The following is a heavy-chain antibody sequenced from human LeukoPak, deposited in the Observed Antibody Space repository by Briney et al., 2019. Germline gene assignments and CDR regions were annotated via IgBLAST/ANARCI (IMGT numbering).Heavy chain of an antibody. Sequence: GGSLRLSCAASGFTFNTYWMNWVRQAPGKGLEWVANIKQDGSEKYYVDSVKGRFTISRDNAKNSLYLQMNSLRAEDTAVYYCARQPFLTIFGVVIGGYFDYWGQGTLVTVSS. CDR2: IKQDGSEK. CDR3: ARQPFLTIFGVVIGGYFDY. D-gene: IGHD3-3*01. J-gene: IGHJ4*02. V-gene: IGHV3-7*01. CDR1: GFTFNTYW.